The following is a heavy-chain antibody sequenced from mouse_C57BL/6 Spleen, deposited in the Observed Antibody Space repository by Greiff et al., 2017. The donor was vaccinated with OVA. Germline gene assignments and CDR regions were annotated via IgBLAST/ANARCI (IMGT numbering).Heavy chain of an antibody. V-gene: IGHV3-5*01. CDR3: ARDGYYYAMDY. J-gene: IGHJ4*01. Sequence: DVKLQESGPGLVKPSQTVFLTCTVTGISITTGNYRWSWIRQFPGNKLEWIGYIYYSGTITYNPSLTSRTTITRDTPKNQFFLEMNSLTAEDTATYYCARDGYYYAMDYWGQGTSVTVSS. CDR1: GISITTGNYR. CDR2: IYYSGTI.